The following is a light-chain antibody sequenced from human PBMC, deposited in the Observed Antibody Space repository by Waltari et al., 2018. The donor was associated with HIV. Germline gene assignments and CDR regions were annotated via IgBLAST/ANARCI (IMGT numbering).Light chain of an antibody. V-gene: IGLV3-19*01. CDR1: SLRSYY. Sequence: SSELTQDPAVSVALGQTVRITCQGDSLRSYYASWYQQKPGQAPVLVIYGKNNRPSGNPDRFSGSSSGNTASLTITGAQAEDEADYYCNSRDSSGVVFGGGTKLTVL. J-gene: IGLJ2*01. CDR3: NSRDSSGVV. CDR2: GKN.